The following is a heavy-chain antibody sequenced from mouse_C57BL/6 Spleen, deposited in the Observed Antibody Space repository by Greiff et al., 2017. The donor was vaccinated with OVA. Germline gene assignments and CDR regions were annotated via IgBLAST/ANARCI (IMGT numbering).Heavy chain of an antibody. V-gene: IGHV1-18*01. CDR1: GYTFTDYN. J-gene: IGHJ3*01. CDR2: INTNNGGT. Sequence: VQLQQSGPELVKPGASVKIPCKASGYTFTDYNMDWVKQSHGKSLEWIGDINTNNGGTIYNQKFKGKATLTVEKYTSTAYMERRSLTSEDTPVSYCATYYYGAGFAYWGQGTLVTVSA. D-gene: IGHD1-1*01. CDR3: ATYYYGAGFAY.